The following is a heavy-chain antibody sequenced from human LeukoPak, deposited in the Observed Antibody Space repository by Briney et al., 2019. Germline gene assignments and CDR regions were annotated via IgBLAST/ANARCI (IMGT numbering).Heavy chain of an antibody. D-gene: IGHD5-18*01. V-gene: IGHV3-30*04. CDR3: AREEYSYGYY. CDR1: GFTFSSYA. J-gene: IGHJ4*02. CDR2: ISYDGSNK. Sequence: GRSLRLSCAASGFTFSSYAMHWVRQAPGKGLEWVAVISYDGSNKYYADSVKGRFTISRDSAKNSLYLQMNSLRAEDTAVYYCAREEYSYGYYWGQGTLVTVSS.